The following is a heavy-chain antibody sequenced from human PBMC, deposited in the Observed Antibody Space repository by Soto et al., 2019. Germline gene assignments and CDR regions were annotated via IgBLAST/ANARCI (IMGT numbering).Heavy chain of an antibody. CDR2: INPNSGGT. J-gene: IGHJ3*02. Sequence: ASVKVSCKASGYTFTGYYMHWVRQAPGQGLERMGWINPNSGGTNYAQKFQGWVTMTRDTSISTAFMELSRLRSDDTAVYCCARDQFLLSGGGDAFDIWGQGTMVTVSS. D-gene: IGHD3-16*01. V-gene: IGHV1-2*04. CDR1: GYTFTGYY. CDR3: ARDQFLLSGGGDAFDI.